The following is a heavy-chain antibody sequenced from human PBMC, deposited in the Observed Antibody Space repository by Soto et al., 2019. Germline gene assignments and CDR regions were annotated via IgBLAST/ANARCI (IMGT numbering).Heavy chain of an antibody. CDR1: GGTFSSYA. CDR3: ARDMSDGYNYFDY. Sequence: ASVKVSCKASGGTFSSYAISWVRQAPGQGLEWMGGIIPIFGTANYAQKFQGRVTITADESTSTAYMELSSLRSEDTAVYYCARDMSDGYNYFDYWGQGTLVTVSS. V-gene: IGHV1-69*13. CDR2: IIPIFGTA. D-gene: IGHD5-12*01. J-gene: IGHJ4*02.